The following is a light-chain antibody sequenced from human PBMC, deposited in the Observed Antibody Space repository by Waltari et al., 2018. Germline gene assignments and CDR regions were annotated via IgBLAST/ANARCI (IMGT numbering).Light chain of an antibody. Sequence: DIQMTQSPSTLSASVGDRVTITCRASQNINTWLAWYQQKPGKAPNLLIYVASSLETGVPSRFSGSGSGTEFTLTINSLQPDDFATYYCQQYNSYSAFGQGTKVEIK. J-gene: IGKJ1*01. CDR1: QNINTW. CDR2: VAS. CDR3: QQYNSYSA. V-gene: IGKV1-5*01.